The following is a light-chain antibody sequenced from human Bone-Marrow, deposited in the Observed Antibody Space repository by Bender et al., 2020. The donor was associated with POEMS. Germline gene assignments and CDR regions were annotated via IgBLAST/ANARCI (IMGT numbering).Light chain of an antibody. J-gene: IGLJ2*01. CDR2: EGT. CDR1: SSDVGRYDY. V-gene: IGLV2-23*03. CDR3: CSYAGTNTFDV. Sequence: QSALTQPPSASGSLGQSITISCTGTSSDVGRYDYVSWYQQHPDKAPKLIIYEGTKRPSGVSNRFSGSKSGNTASLTISGLQAEDEADYYCCSYAGTNTFDVFGGGTKLTVL.